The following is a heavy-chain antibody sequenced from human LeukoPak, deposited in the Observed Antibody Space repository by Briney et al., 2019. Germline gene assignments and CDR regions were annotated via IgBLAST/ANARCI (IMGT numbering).Heavy chain of an antibody. CDR2: ISPYNGNT. D-gene: IGHD3-16*01. Sequence: ASVKVSCKASGYSFTSYGISWVRQAPGQGLEWMGGISPYNGNTNYAQKLQGRVTMTTDTSTSTAYMELRSLRSDDTAVYYCARDTKRSRARWENLGIDPWGQGTLVTVSS. J-gene: IGHJ5*02. CDR1: GYSFTSYG. V-gene: IGHV1-18*01. CDR3: ARDTKRSRARWENLGIDP.